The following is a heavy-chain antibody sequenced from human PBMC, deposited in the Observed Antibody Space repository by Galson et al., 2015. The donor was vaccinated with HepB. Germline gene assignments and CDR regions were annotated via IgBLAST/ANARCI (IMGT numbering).Heavy chain of an antibody. CDR2: ISGSGGST. CDR3: AKGGWSSAGFAP. J-gene: IGHJ5*02. Sequence: SLRLSCAASGFTFSSYGMSWVRQAPGQGLEWVAAISGSGGSTLYADSVKGRFTISRDNSRDTLYLQMNSLRGEDTAVYYCAKGGWSSAGFAPWGQGTLVTVSS. D-gene: IGHD3-22*01. CDR1: GFTFSSYG. V-gene: IGHV3-23*01.